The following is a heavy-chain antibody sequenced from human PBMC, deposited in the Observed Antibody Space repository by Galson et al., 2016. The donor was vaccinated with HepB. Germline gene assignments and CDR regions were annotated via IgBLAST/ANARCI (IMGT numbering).Heavy chain of an antibody. D-gene: IGHD1-1*01. CDR1: GGSISVDYY. J-gene: IGHJ4*02. V-gene: IGHV4-31*03. Sequence: TLSLTCNVSGGSISVDYYWTWIRPHPGRGLERIGHIYYTGSTSYNPSLKTRVTISVDTSKNRFSLNLPSATAADTAVYYCARVSQRRRPLSGPNYVDSWGQGTLVTVSS. CDR3: ARVSQRRRPLSGPNYVDS. CDR2: IYYTGST.